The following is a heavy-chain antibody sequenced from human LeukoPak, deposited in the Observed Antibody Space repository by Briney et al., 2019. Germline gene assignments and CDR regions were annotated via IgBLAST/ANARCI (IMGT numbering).Heavy chain of an antibody. V-gene: IGHV3-23*01. D-gene: IGHD6-6*01. CDR2: ISGSGGST. J-gene: IGHJ4*02. Sequence: GGSLRLSCAASGFTFSSYAMSWVRQAPGKGLEWVSGISGSGGSTYYADSVKGRFTISRDNSKNTLYLQMSSLRAEDTAVYYCAKDPYSSSSEDPDYWGQGTLVTVSP. CDR3: AKDPYSSSSEDPDY. CDR1: GFTFSSYA.